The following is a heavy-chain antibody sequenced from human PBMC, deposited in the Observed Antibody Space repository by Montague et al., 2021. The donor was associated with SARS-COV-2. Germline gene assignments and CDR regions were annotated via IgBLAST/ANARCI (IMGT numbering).Heavy chain of an antibody. D-gene: IGHD5-18*01. Sequence: SETLSLTCTVSGGSISSYYWSWIRQPPGKGLEWIGYIYYSGSTNYNPSXXSRVTISVDTSKNQFSLKLRSVTAADTAVYYCAGISKDSYGIYYYGMDVWGQGTTVTVSS. CDR2: IYYSGST. V-gene: IGHV4-59*01. CDR1: GGSISSYY. J-gene: IGHJ6*02. CDR3: AGISKDSYGIYYYGMDV.